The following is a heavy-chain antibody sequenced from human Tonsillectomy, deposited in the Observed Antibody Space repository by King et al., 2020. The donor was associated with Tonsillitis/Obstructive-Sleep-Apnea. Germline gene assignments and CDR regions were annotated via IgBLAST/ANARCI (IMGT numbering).Heavy chain of an antibody. CDR3: ARDDYGGNSNY. D-gene: IGHD4-23*01. CDR1: GFTFSSYW. Sequence: VQLVESGGGLVQPGGSLRLSCVASGFTFSSYWMSWVRQAPGKGLECVANIKQDGSEKYYVDSVKGRFTISRDNAKSSLYLQMHSLRAEDTAVYYCARDDYGGNSNYWGQGALVTVSS. J-gene: IGHJ4*02. CDR2: IKQDGSEK. V-gene: IGHV3-7*04.